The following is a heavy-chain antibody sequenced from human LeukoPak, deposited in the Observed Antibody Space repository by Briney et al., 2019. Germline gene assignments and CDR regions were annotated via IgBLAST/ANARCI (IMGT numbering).Heavy chain of an antibody. CDR2: IYTSGST. V-gene: IGHV4-4*07. Sequence: SETLSLTCIVSGGSISSYYWSWIRQPAGKGLEWIGRIYTSGSTNYNPSLKSRVTMSVDTSKNQFSLKLSSVTAADTAVYYCAREIVVVPAAIHMNYYYYMDVWGKGTTVTVSS. D-gene: IGHD2-2*02. CDR1: GGSISSYY. J-gene: IGHJ6*03. CDR3: AREIVVVPAAIHMNYYYYMDV.